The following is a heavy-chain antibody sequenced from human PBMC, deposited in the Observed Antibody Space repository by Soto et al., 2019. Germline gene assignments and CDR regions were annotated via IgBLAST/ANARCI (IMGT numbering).Heavy chain of an antibody. D-gene: IGHD1-1*01. CDR1: GGSVSSGDHY. V-gene: IGHV4-61*08. CDR3: ARDRPDNHNSFDAFDI. J-gene: IGHJ3*02. CDR2: ISHSGSA. Sequence: QVQLQESGPGLVKPSETLSLTCTVSGGSVSSGDHYWSWIRQPPGKGLEWIAYISHSGSASYNSSPNSRVTKAKHISNNQFSLRLRSVTAADTAVYYCARDRPDNHNSFDAFDIWGPRTLVTVSS.